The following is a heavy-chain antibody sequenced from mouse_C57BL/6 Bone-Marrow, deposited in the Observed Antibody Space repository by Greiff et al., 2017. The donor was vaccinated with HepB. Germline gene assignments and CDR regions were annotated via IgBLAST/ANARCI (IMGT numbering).Heavy chain of an antibody. CDR3: ARERFDYYVDY. CDR1: GFTFSTSG. V-gene: IGHV5-6*01. Sequence: EVKLVESGGDLVKPGGSLKLSCVTSGFTFSTSGMSWVRQTPDKRLEWVATINTGGTYTYYPYSVKGRFTISKDTAKSTLFLQMSSLKSEDTAIYYCARERFDYYVDYWGQGTTLTVSS. CDR2: INTGGTYT. J-gene: IGHJ2*01.